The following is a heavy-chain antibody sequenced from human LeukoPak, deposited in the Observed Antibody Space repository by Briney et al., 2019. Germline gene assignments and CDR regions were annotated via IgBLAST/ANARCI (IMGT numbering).Heavy chain of an antibody. V-gene: IGHV3-30*02. D-gene: IGHD3-10*01. J-gene: IGHJ4*02. CDR3: ARVLLWFGESQPIFDY. CDR1: GFTVSSNY. Sequence: GGSLRLSCAASGFTVSSNYMTWVRQAPGKGLEWVAFIRYDGSNKYYADSVKGRFTISRDNSKNTLYLQMNSLRAEDTAVYYCARVLLWFGESQPIFDYWGQGTLVTVSS. CDR2: IRYDGSNK.